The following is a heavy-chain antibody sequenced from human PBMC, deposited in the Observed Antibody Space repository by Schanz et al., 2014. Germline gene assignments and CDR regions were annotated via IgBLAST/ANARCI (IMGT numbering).Heavy chain of an antibody. V-gene: IGHV4-4*02. D-gene: IGHD3-10*01. J-gene: IGHJ4*02. Sequence: QVQLEESGAGLVKPSGTLSLTCAVSGASVSSDNWWNWVRQPPGKGLEWIGEIYDSGNTNYNPSLKSRVTMSVDDPKNQFSLQLPSVTAADTAVYYCARGGQGFGEPHQRLFEYWGPGTLVTVSS. CDR1: GASVSSDNW. CDR3: ARGGQGFGEPHQRLFEY. CDR2: IYDSGNT.